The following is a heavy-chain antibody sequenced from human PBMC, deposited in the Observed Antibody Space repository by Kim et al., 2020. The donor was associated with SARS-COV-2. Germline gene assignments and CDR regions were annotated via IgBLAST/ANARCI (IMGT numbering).Heavy chain of an antibody. CDR2: MNPNSGNT. CDR3: ARGEYSSSWYVDYYGMDV. CDR1: GYTFTSYD. Sequence: ASVKVSCKASGYTFTSYDINWVRQATGQGLEWMGWMNPNSGNTGYAQKFQGRVTMTRNTSISTAYMELSSLRSEDTAVYYCARGEYSSSWYVDYYGMDVWGQGTTVTVSS. V-gene: IGHV1-8*02. D-gene: IGHD6-13*01. J-gene: IGHJ6*02.